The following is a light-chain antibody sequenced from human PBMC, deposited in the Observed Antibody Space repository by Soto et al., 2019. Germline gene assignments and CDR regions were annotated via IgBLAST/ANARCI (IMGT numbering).Light chain of an antibody. V-gene: IGKV1-9*01. J-gene: IGKJ2*01. Sequence: DIPLTQSPSFLSASIRDRVTITCRASQGISSYLAWYQQKPGKAPKLLIYAASTLQSGVPSRFSGSGSGTDFTLIITSLQPEDFATYYCQQLNSYPRTFGQGTKLEI. CDR2: AAS. CDR1: QGISSY. CDR3: QQLNSYPRT.